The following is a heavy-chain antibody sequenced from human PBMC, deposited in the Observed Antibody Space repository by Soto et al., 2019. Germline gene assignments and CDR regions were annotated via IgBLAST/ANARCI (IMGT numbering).Heavy chain of an antibody. CDR3: XXXXXXXXXXXXXX. CDR1: GGTFSSYA. V-gene: IGHV1-69*12. CDR2: IIPIFSTA. J-gene: IGHJ4*02. Sequence: QVQLVQSGAEVKKPGSSVKVSCKASGGTFSSYAISWVRQAPGQGLEWMGGIIPIFSTADYAQKFQGRVTXTXXXXXXTAXXXLXXXXXXXXXXXXXXXXXXXXXXXXXXXXGQGTLVTVSS.